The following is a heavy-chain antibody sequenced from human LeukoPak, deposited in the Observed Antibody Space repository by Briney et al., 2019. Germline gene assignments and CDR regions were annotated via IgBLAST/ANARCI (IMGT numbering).Heavy chain of an antibody. CDR1: GFTFSSYE. Sequence: GGSLRLSCAASGFTFSSYEMNWVRQAPGKGLEWVSHISSSGSTIYYADSVKGRFTISRDNAKNSLYLQMNSLRAEDTAVYYCARGVVPAANVDFGFDYWGQGTLVTVSS. J-gene: IGHJ4*02. D-gene: IGHD2-2*01. V-gene: IGHV3-48*03. CDR2: ISSSGSTI. CDR3: ARGVVPAANVDFGFDY.